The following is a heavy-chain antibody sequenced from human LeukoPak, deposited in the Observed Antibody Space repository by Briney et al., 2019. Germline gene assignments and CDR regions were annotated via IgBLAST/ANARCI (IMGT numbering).Heavy chain of an antibody. CDR2: ISAYNGNT. V-gene: IGHV1-18*01. CDR3: ARESGWLQAPSYYYYYYMDV. CDR1: GYTFTSYG. Sequence: ASVKVSCKASGYTFTSYGISWVRQAPGQGLEWMGWISAYNGNTNYAQKLQGRVTMTTDTSTSTAYMELRSLRSDDTAVYYCARESGWLQAPSYYYYYYMDVWGKGTAVTVSS. D-gene: IGHD5-24*01. J-gene: IGHJ6*03.